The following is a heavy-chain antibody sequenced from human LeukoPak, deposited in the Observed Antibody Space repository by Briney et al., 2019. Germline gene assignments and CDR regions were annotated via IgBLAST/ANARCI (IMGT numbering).Heavy chain of an antibody. Sequence: GASVKVSCKASGYTFTSYYMHWVRQAPGQGLEWMGIINPSGGSTSYAQKFQGRVTMTRDTSTSTVYMELSSLRSEDTAVYYCARGVREAIGLGYYLLDYWGQGTLVTVSS. D-gene: IGHD3-22*01. CDR2: INPSGGST. CDR1: GYTFTSYY. V-gene: IGHV1-46*01. CDR3: ARGVREAIGLGYYLLDY. J-gene: IGHJ4*02.